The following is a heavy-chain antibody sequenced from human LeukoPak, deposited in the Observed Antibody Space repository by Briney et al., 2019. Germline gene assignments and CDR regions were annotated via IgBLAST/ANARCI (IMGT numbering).Heavy chain of an antibody. Sequence: GGSLRLSCAASGFTFSTYSMNWVRQAPGKGLEWVSYISSSSSTIYYADSVKGRFTISRDNAKNSLYLQMNSLRAEDTAVYYCAGGSTYYDSSGQVPFDYWGQGTLVTVSS. J-gene: IGHJ4*02. CDR1: GFTFSTYS. CDR3: AGGSTYYDSSGQVPFDY. V-gene: IGHV3-48*01. D-gene: IGHD3-22*01. CDR2: ISSSSSTI.